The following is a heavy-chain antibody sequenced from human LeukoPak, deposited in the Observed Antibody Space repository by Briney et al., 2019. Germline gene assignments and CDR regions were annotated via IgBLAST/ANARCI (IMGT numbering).Heavy chain of an antibody. V-gene: IGHV3-7*04. Sequence: GVSLRLSCAASGFTFSTYWMSWVRQAPGKGLEGVANIKPDGSEKDYVDSLKGRFTISRDNAKNSLYLQVNSLRAEDTAVYYCARFGVAYGVDVWGQGTTVTVSS. CDR1: GFTFSTYW. D-gene: IGHD2-15*01. J-gene: IGHJ6*02. CDR3: ARFGVAYGVDV. CDR2: IKPDGSEK.